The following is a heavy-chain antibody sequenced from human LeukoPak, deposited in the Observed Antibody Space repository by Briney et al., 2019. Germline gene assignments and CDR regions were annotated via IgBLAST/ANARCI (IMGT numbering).Heavy chain of an antibody. CDR3: AQNLFLITKGAFDI. V-gene: IGHV4-39*01. Sequence: SETLSLTCTVSGGSISSSSYYWGWIRQPPGKGLEWIGSIYYSGSTYYNPSLKSRVTISVDTSKNQFSLKLSSVTAADTAVYYCAQNLFLITKGAFDIWGQGTMVTVSS. J-gene: IGHJ3*02. D-gene: IGHD2/OR15-2a*01. CDR1: GGSISSSSYY. CDR2: IYYSGST.